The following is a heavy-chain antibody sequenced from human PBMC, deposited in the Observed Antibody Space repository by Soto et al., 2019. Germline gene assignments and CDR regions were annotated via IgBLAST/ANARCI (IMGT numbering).Heavy chain of an antibody. D-gene: IGHD3-22*01. CDR1: VYSFINYW. CDR2: IYPGDSET. Sequence: GESLKISCRGSVYSFINYWIGWVRQMPGKGLEWMGIIYPGDSETKYSPSFQGQVTISADKSISTAYLQWSRLKASDSAMYYCARQGSYYDSKSFGYWGQGTLVTAPQ. V-gene: IGHV5-51*01. J-gene: IGHJ4*02. CDR3: ARQGSYYDSKSFGY.